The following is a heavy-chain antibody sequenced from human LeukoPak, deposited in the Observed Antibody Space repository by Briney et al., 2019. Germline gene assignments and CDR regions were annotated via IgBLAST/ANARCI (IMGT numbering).Heavy chain of an antibody. J-gene: IGHJ1*01. CDR2: ISGSGTNT. Sequence: PGGSLRLSCAASGLPFSGYAMSWVRQAPGKGLEWVSAISGSGTNTYYADSVKGRFTISRDNSKSTLYLQMNSLRDEDTAVYYCAACSSLYSGLYFQYWGQGTLVTVSS. CDR3: AACSSLYSGLYFQY. D-gene: IGHD6-13*01. CDR1: GLPFSGYA. V-gene: IGHV3-23*01.